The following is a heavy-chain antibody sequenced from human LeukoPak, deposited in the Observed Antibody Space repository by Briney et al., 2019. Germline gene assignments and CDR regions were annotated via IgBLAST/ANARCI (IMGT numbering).Heavy chain of an antibody. J-gene: IGHJ4*02. CDR2: INQDGSER. CDR3: ARARLAVSGNYFEN. CDR1: GFTFTNHW. V-gene: IGHV3-7*04. D-gene: IGHD6-19*01. Sequence: GGSLRLSCATSGFTFTNHWMSWVRQAPGKGLEWVANINQDGSERNYVDSVKGRFTISRDNAKNSLYLQMNSLRVEDTAVYHCARARLAVSGNYFENWGQGTLVTVSS.